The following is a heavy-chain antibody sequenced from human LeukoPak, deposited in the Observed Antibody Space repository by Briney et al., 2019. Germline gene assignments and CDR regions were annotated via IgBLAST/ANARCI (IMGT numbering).Heavy chain of an antibody. CDR2: IWYDGSNK. J-gene: IGHJ6*03. V-gene: IGHV3-33*01. CDR3: ARAPPSYYYYMDV. CDR1: GFTFSSYG. Sequence: GGSLRLSCAASGFTFSSYGMHWVHQAPGKGLEWVAVIWYDGSNKYYADSVKSRFTISRDNSKNTLYLQMNSLRAEDTAVYYCARAPPSYYYYMDVWGKGTTVTVSS.